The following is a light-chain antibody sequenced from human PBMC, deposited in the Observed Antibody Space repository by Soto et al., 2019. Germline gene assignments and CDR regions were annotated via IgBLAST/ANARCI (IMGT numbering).Light chain of an antibody. V-gene: IGKV4-1*01. Sequence: DIVMTQSPDSLAVSLGERATINCKSSQSVLYSSNNNNYLAWYQQKPGQAPKLLIYWASTRESGVPDRFSGSGSGTDFTLPISSLQAEDVAVYYCQQYYSTPYTFGQGTKLEIK. CDR1: QSVLYSSNNNNY. CDR3: QQYYSTPYT. J-gene: IGKJ2*01. CDR2: WAS.